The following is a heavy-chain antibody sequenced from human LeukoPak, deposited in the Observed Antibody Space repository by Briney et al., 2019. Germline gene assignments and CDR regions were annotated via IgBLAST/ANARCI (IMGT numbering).Heavy chain of an antibody. CDR3: ARGYGSGSYSVYYYGMDV. D-gene: IGHD3-10*01. CDR1: GGSISSYY. Sequence: SETLSLTCTVSGGSISSYYWSWIRQPPGKGLEWIGYIYYSGSTNYNPSLKSRVTISVDTSKNQFSLKLSSVTAADTAVYYCARGYGSGSYSVYYYGMDVWGKGTTVTVSS. V-gene: IGHV4-59*12. J-gene: IGHJ6*04. CDR2: IYYSGST.